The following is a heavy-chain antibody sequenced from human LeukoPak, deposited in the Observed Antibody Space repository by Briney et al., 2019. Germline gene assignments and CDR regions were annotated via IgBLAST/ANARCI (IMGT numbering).Heavy chain of an antibody. CDR1: GDSVSSNSAA. CDR3: AKGVKLSLDY. CDR2: KYYRSMWYN. J-gene: IGHJ4*02. V-gene: IGHV6-1*01. D-gene: IGHD2-21*01. Sequence: SQALSLTCAISGDSVSSNSAASQWIRQSPSRGREWLGNKYYRSMWYNDYAMSGQSRITIKPDTSKNYFSLHPNSVTPEDTAVYYCAKGVKLSLDYWDQGTLLTVSS.